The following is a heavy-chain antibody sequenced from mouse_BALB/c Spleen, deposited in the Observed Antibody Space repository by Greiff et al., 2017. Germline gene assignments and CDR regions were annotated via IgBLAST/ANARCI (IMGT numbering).Heavy chain of an antibody. V-gene: IGHV1S137*01. CDR1: GYTFTDYA. Sequence: QVQLQQSGAELVRPGVSVKISCKGSGYTFTDYAMHWVKQSHAKSLEWIGVISTYYGDASYNQKFKGKATMTVDKSSSTAYMELARLTSEDSAIYYCARGLLSYWYFDVWGAGTTVTVSS. CDR3: ARGLLSYWYFDV. J-gene: IGHJ1*01. D-gene: IGHD2-3*01. CDR2: ISTYYGDA.